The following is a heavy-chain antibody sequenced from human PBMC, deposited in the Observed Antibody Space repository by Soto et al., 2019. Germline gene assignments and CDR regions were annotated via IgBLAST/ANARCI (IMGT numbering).Heavy chain of an antibody. V-gene: IGHV3-48*01. Sequence: GGSLRLSCAASGFTFSSYSMNWVRQAPGKGLEWVSYISSSSSTIYYADSVKGRFTISRDNAKNSLYLQMNSLRAEDTAVYYCARSPFSGTVWFDPWGQGTLVTVSS. CDR1: GFTFSSYS. D-gene: IGHD4-17*01. J-gene: IGHJ5*02. CDR2: ISSSSSTI. CDR3: ARSPFSGTVWFDP.